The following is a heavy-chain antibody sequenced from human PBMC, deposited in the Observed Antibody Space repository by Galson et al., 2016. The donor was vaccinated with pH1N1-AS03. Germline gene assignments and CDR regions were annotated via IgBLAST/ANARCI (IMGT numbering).Heavy chain of an antibody. Sequence: SETLSLTCTVSGGSISSYYWSWIRQPPGKRLEWIGYIFYNGTTNYNPSLKSRVTISVDTSKNQFSLKLTSVTAADTAVYYCARFPDYGDDVGYWGRGTLVTVSS. V-gene: IGHV4-59*08. CDR1: GGSISSYY. D-gene: IGHD4-17*01. CDR2: IFYNGTT. J-gene: IGHJ4*02. CDR3: ARFPDYGDDVGY.